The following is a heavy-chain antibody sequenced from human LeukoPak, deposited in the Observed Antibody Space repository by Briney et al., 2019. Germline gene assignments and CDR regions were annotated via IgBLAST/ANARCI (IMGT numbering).Heavy chain of an antibody. Sequence: PSETLSLTCTVSGGSIRSSRYYWGWIRQPPGKGLEWIGYIYYSGSTNYNPSLKSRVTISVDTSKNQFSLKLSSVTAADTAVYYCARGGWELPNDAFDIWGQGTMVTVSS. D-gene: IGHD1-26*01. CDR2: IYYSGST. CDR1: GGSIRSSRYY. J-gene: IGHJ3*02. CDR3: ARGGWELPNDAFDI. V-gene: IGHV4-61*05.